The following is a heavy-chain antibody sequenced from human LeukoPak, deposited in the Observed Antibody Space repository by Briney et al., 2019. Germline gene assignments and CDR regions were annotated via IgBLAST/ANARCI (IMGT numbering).Heavy chain of an antibody. J-gene: IGHJ4*02. D-gene: IGHD3-10*01. CDR3: ARESAGSGSYSFDY. V-gene: IGHV3-7*01. CDR1: GFTFSSYW. CDR2: IKQDGSEK. Sequence: GGSLRLSCAASGFTFSSYWMSWVRQAPGKGLARVANIKQDGSEKYYVDSVKGRFTISRDNAKNSLYLQMNSLRAEDTAVYYCARESAGSGSYSFDYWGQGTLVTVSS.